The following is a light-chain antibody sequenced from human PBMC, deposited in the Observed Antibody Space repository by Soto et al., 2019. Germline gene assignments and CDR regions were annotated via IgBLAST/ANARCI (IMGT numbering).Light chain of an antibody. J-gene: IGKJ5*01. CDR3: QQYGSSPPNT. CDR1: QSVSSSY. CDR2: GAS. V-gene: IGKV3-20*01. Sequence: EIVLTQSPGTLSLSPGERATLSCRASQSVSSSYLAWYQQKPGQAPRLLIYGASSRATGIPDRFSGSGSGTDLTLTISRLEPEDFAVYYCQQYGSSPPNTFGQGPRLEIK.